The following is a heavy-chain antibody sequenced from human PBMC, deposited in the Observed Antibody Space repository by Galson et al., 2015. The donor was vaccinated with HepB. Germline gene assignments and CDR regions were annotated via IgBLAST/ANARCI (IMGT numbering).Heavy chain of an antibody. J-gene: IGHJ5*02. CDR1: GYSFTSYW. Sequence: QSGAEVKKPGESLRISCQGSGYSFTSYWITWVRQMPGKGLEWMGRIDPSDSYTNYSPSFQGHVAISADKSSNTAYLQWSTLKASDTAMYYCARHPIGYSAFDPWGQGTLVTVSS. CDR2: IDPSDSYT. D-gene: IGHD3-22*01. V-gene: IGHV5-10-1*01. CDR3: ARHPIGYSAFDP.